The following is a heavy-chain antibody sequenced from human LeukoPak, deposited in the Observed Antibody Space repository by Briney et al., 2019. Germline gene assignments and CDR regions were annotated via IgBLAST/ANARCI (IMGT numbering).Heavy chain of an antibody. J-gene: IGHJ4*02. Sequence: GGSLRLSCVASGFTFSSYAMSWVRQAPGKGLEWVSAISGSADSTYYADSVKGRFTISRDNSKNTLYLQMNSLRAEDTAIYYCAKRNSSGWAPFWYWGQGTLVTVSS. V-gene: IGHV3-23*01. D-gene: IGHD6-19*01. CDR2: ISGSADST. CDR1: GFTFSSYA. CDR3: AKRNSSGWAPFWY.